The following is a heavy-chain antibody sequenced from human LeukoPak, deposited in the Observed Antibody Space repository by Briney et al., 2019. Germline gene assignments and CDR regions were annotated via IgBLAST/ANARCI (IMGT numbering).Heavy chain of an antibody. CDR2: ITGSGSAT. Sequence: LAGGSLRLSCAASGFTFSTYSMNWVRQAPGKGLEWVSYITGSGSATYYADSVKGRFTISRDNAKNSLYLQVNSPRAEDTAVYYCARGRNYYYMDVWGKGTTVTVSS. J-gene: IGHJ6*03. D-gene: IGHD1-14*01. V-gene: IGHV3-48*01. CDR1: GFTFSTYS. CDR3: ARGRNYYYMDV.